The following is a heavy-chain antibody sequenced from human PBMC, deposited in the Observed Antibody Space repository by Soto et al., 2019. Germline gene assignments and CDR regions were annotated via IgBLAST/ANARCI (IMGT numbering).Heavy chain of an antibody. D-gene: IGHD3-10*01. CDR1: GGSITSSDYY. CDR3: ARTLYGSFDY. V-gene: IGHV4-30-4*01. CDR2: IYYSAST. Sequence: PSETLSLTSTVSGGSITSSDYYWSWIRQPPGKGVEWIGDIYYSASTYYNPSLKSRVTISVDTSKNQCSLTLSSVTAADTVVYYCARTLYGSFDYWGQGTLVTVSS. J-gene: IGHJ4*02.